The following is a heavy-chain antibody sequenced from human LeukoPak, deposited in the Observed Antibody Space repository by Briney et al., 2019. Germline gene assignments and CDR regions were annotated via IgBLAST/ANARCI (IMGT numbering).Heavy chain of an antibody. V-gene: IGHV3-23*01. Sequence: GGSLRLSCAASGFTFSSYPMSWVRQAPGKGLEWVSSNSGSGGSTYYADSVEGRFTISRDNSKNTLYLQMNSLRAEDTAVYYCAKRGLGDREAFDIWGQGTMVTVSS. CDR1: GFTFSSYP. CDR3: AKRGLGDREAFDI. J-gene: IGHJ3*02. D-gene: IGHD2-21*02. CDR2: NSGSGGST.